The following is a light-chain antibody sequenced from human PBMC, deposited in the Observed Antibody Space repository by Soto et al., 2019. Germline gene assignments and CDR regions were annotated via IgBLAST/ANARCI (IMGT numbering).Light chain of an antibody. J-gene: IGKJ5*01. Sequence: DIQMTQSPSSLSASVGDRVTITCRASQSISFYLNWYQQKPGKAPKRLIYAASSLQSGVPSRFSGSGSGTEFTLTISSLQPEDFGTYYCLQHNSYPITFGQGTRLEIK. CDR3: LQHNSYPIT. CDR2: AAS. CDR1: QSISFY. V-gene: IGKV1-17*01.